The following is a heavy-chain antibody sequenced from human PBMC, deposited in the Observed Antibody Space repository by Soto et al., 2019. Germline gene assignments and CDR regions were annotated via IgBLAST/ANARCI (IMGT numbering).Heavy chain of an antibody. CDR2: ISAYNGNT. Sequence: QVRLVQSGAEVKKPGASVKVSCKASGYTFTSYGISWVRQAPGQGLEWMGWISAYNGNTNYAQKLQGRVTMTTDTSTSTAYMELRSLRSDDTAVYYCARVREDIVVVPAAISDYWGQGTLVTVSS. CDR1: GYTFTSYG. J-gene: IGHJ4*02. V-gene: IGHV1-18*04. CDR3: ARVREDIVVVPAAISDY. D-gene: IGHD2-2*02.